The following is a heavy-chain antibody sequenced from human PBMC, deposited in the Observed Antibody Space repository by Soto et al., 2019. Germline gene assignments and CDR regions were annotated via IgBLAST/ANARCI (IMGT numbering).Heavy chain of an antibody. CDR3: ARDRVTGTPAGYWFDP. CDR2: IIPIFGTA. CDR1: GDTFSSYA. Sequence: QVQLVQSGAEVKKPGSSVKVSCKASGDTFSSYAISWVRQAPGQGLEWMGGIIPIFGTANYAQKFQGRVTITADESTSTAYMELSSLRSEDTAVYYCARDRVTGTPAGYWFDPWGQGTLVTVSS. V-gene: IGHV1-69*01. D-gene: IGHD1-7*01. J-gene: IGHJ5*02.